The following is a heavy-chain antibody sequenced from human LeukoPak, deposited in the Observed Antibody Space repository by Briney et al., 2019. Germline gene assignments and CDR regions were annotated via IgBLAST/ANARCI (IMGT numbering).Heavy chain of an antibody. Sequence: ASVKLSCKASAYTFNDYYVHWVRQAPGQGLQWMGWIGPNSGDAEYAQKFQGRFTMTRDRSISTAYMDLGRLTSDDTAVYYCARRSRNGLDAFDIWGQGRTVTLSS. CDR3: ARRSRNGLDAFDI. J-gene: IGHJ3*02. V-gene: IGHV1-2*02. CDR2: IGPNSGDA. CDR1: AYTFNDYY. D-gene: IGHD2-8*01.